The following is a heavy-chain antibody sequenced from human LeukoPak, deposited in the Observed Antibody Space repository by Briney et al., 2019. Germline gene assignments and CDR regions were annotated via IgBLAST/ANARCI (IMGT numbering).Heavy chain of an antibody. Sequence: SVKVSCKASGGTFSSYAISWVRQAHGQGLEWMGRIIPILGIANYAQKFQGRVTITADKSTSTAYMELSSLRSEDTAVYYCARERGYDSSGYYDYWGQGTLVTVSS. CDR3: ARERGYDSSGYYDY. D-gene: IGHD3-22*01. J-gene: IGHJ4*02. CDR1: GGTFSSYA. CDR2: IIPILGIA. V-gene: IGHV1-69*04.